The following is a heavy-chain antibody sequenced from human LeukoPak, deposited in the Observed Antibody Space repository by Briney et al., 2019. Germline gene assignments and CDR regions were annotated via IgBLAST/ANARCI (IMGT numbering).Heavy chain of an antibody. D-gene: IGHD2-2*01. CDR3: ARANQLLFKWFDP. CDR2: IIPIFGTA. V-gene: IGHV1-69*05. J-gene: IGHJ5*02. Sequence: GASVKVSCRASGGTFSSYAISWVRQAPGQGLEWMGRIIPIFGTANYAQKFQGRVTITTDESTSTAYMELSSLRSEDTAAYYCARANQLLFKWFDPWGQGTLVTASS. CDR1: GGTFSSYA.